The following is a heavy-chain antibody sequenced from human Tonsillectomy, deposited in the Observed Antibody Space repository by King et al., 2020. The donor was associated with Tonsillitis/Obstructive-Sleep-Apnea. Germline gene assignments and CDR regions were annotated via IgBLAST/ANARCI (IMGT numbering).Heavy chain of an antibody. J-gene: IGHJ4*02. V-gene: IGHV4-59*01. Sequence: VQLQESGPGLVKPSETLSLTCTVSGGSISSYYCRWVRQPPGKGLEWIGHVYYSGSTNYNPSLKSRVTKSVHTSKNQFSLKLSSVTAADTAVYYCANSGSDFDYWGQGTLVTVSS. CDR2: VYYSGST. CDR3: ANSGSDFDY. CDR1: GGSISSYY. D-gene: IGHD1-26*01.